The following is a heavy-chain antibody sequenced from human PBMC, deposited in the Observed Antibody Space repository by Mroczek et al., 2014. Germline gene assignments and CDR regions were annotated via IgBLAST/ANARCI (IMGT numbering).Heavy chain of an antibody. V-gene: IGHV4-59*01. D-gene: IGHD2-2*02. CDR3: ARAIPIEHHGDYWYFDL. J-gene: IGHJ2*01. CDR2: IYYSGST. CDR1: GGSISSYY. Sequence: QVQLQESGPGLVKPSETLSLTCTVSGGSISSYYWSWIRQPPGKGLEWIGYIYYSGSTNYNPSLKSRVTISVDTSKNQFSLKLSSVTAADTAVYYCARAIPIEHHGDYWYFDLVGPWPPVVTVSS.